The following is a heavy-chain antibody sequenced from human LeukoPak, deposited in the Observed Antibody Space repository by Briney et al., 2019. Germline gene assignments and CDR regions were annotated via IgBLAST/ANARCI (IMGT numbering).Heavy chain of an antibody. CDR3: ARRRSYYDSNGYTFDI. D-gene: IGHD3-22*01. J-gene: IGHJ3*02. V-gene: IGHV1-69*13. CDR2: IIPIFGIK. Sequence: SVKVSCKASGGTFSSYALSWVRQAPGQGLEWMGGIIPIFGIKNYAQTFQGRVTITADESTSTAYMELSSLRSEDTAVYYCARRRSYYDSNGYTFDIWGQGTMVTVSS. CDR1: GGTFSSYA.